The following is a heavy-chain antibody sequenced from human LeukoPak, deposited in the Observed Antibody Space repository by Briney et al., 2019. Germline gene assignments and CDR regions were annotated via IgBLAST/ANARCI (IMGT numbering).Heavy chain of an antibody. Sequence: GSLSLSCAASGFPFSTYSINWVRQAPGKGLEWVSSISRGSTYIYYADSVKGRFTISRDNAKNSLSLQMNSLRADDTAVYYCARGSGSGWSWGTNYFDYWGQGSLVTVSS. CDR2: ISRGSTYI. D-gene: IGHD6-19*01. V-gene: IGHV3-21*01. J-gene: IGHJ4*02. CDR1: GFPFSTYS. CDR3: ARGSGSGWSWGTNYFDY.